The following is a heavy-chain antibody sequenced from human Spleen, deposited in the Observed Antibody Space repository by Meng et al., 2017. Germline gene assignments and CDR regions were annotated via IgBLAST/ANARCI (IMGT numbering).Heavy chain of an antibody. J-gene: IGHJ5*02. Sequence: QPQLQDSGPGLVRPSEALSLTVSVSGGSISTSGYYWGWIRQPPGKGLEWIGSIGHSGFTYYTPSLKSRVTVSIDTSRNQFSLWLTSVTAADTAVYYCVRSSAWVRTGFDPWGQGTLVTVSS. D-gene: IGHD6-19*01. CDR3: VRSSAWVRTGFDP. V-gene: IGHV4-39*01. CDR2: IGHSGFT. CDR1: GGSISTSGYY.